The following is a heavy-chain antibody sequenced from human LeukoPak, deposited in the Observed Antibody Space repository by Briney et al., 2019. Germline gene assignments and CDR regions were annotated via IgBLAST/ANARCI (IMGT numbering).Heavy chain of an antibody. CDR2: IYSGSST. CDR1: GFTVNGNY. J-gene: IGHJ5*02. V-gene: IGHV3-66*01. D-gene: IGHD3-10*01. CDR3: ASGGGDPMGIKAFDP. Sequence: GGSLRLTCAASGFTVNGNYMSWVRQAPGKGLEWVSVIYSGSSTYYADSVKGRFTISRDNSKNTLYLQMNSLRAEDTAVYYCASGGGDPMGIKAFDPWGQGTLVSVSS.